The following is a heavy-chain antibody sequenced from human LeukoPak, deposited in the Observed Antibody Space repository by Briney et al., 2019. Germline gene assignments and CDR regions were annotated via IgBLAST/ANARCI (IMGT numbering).Heavy chain of an antibody. D-gene: IGHD3-22*01. Sequence: ASVKVSCKASGYTFTIYGISWVRQAPGQGLEWMGWISAYNGNTNYAQNLQGRVTMTTDTSTSTAYMELRSLRSDDTAVYYCAGPRSDSSGYAFDIWGQGTMVTVSS. J-gene: IGHJ3*02. CDR3: AGPRSDSSGYAFDI. V-gene: IGHV1-18*01. CDR2: ISAYNGNT. CDR1: GYTFTIYG.